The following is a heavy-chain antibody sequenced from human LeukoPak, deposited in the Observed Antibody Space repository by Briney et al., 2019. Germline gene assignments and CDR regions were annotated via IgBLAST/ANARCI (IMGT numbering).Heavy chain of an antibody. Sequence: SETLSLTCTVSGVPVSSSYWSWIRQPAGERLEWIGRIFSGGGTYYSPSLKSRLTMSVDMSKNQFSLKLNSVTAADTAVYYCAREGGPGGDYGSIDSWGQGTLVTVSS. CDR1: GVPVSSSY. D-gene: IGHD4-17*01. J-gene: IGHJ4*02. CDR2: IFSGGGT. V-gene: IGHV4-4*07. CDR3: AREGGPGGDYGSIDS.